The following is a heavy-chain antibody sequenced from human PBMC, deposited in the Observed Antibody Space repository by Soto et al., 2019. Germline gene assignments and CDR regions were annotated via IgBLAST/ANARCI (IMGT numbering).Heavy chain of an antibody. CDR2: ISSSSSTI. CDR1: GFTFSSYS. V-gene: IGHV3-48*01. J-gene: IGHJ6*01. D-gene: IGHD2-15*01. CDR3: AREGGWDIVVVVAATGYYGMDV. Sequence: EVQLVESGGGLVQPGGSLRLSCAASGFTFSSYSMNWVRQAPGKGLEWVSYISSSSSTIYYADSVKGRFTISRDNAKNSLYLQMNSLRAEDTAVYYCAREGGWDIVVVVAATGYYGMDVW.